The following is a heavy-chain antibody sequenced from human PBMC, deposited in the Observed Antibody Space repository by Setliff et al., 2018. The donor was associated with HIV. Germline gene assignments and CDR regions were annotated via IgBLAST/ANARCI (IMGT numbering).Heavy chain of an antibody. Sequence: GASVKVSCKASGYTFTGYYMHWVRQAPGQGLEWMGWINPNNGGTNYAQTFQGRVTMTRDTSISTAYMELSRLRSDDTAVYYCARDYYDSSGYIFFPGLPDYWGQGTLVTVSS. D-gene: IGHD3-22*01. CDR3: ARDYYDSSGYIFFPGLPDY. V-gene: IGHV1-2*02. CDR1: GYTFTGYY. CDR2: INPNNGGT. J-gene: IGHJ4*02.